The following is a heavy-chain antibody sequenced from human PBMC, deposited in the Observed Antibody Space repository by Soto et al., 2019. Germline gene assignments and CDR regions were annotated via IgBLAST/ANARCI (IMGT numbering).Heavy chain of an antibody. D-gene: IGHD3-10*01. CDR2: IIPMLGMS. J-gene: IGHJ4*02. CDR1: RDTFNFYT. V-gene: IGHV1-69*02. CDR3: ATNYGSGSTHFDN. Sequence: QVQLVQSGAEVKTPGSSVKVSCTASRDTFNFYTLSWVRQAPGQGLEWMGRIIPMLGMSNYAQKFQGRVTMIADKSTRTVYMVLSGLRSEDTALYYCATNYGSGSTHFDNWGQGTLVTVSS.